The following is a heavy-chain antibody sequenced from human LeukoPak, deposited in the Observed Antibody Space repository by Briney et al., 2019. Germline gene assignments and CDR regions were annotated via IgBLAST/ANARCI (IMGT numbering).Heavy chain of an antibody. V-gene: IGHV1-3*01. D-gene: IGHD3-22*01. J-gene: IGHJ5*02. CDR3: ARARVLYDSSGYHP. Sequence: GASVKVSCKASGYTFTSYGISWVRQAPGQGLEWMGWINAGNGNTKYSQKFQGRVTITRDTSASTAYMELSSLRSEDTAVYYCARARVLYDSSGYHPWGQGILVAVSS. CDR1: GYTFTSYG. CDR2: INAGNGNT.